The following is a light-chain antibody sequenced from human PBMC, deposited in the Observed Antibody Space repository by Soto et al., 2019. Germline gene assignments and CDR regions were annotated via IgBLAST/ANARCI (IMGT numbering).Light chain of an antibody. V-gene: IGKV1-39*01. Sequence: IQMTQSPSSLSASVGDRVTITCRASQSITSSLNWYQQKPGKAPKLLIYAASSLQSGVPSRLSGSGFGTDFTLTISNLQPEDFATYYCQQSYSKPLYSCGQGTKLEIK. CDR2: AAS. CDR3: QQSYSKPLYS. CDR1: QSITSS. J-gene: IGKJ2*03.